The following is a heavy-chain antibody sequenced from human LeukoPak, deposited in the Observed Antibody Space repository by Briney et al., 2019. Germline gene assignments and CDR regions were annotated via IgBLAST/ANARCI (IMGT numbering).Heavy chain of an antibody. Sequence: GESLKISCKGSGYSFTSYWIGWVRQMPGKGLEWMGIIYPGDSDTRYSPSFQGQVTISADKSISTAYLQWSSLKASDTAMYYCARAANYDILTGYNPGYFDYWGQGTLVTVSS. D-gene: IGHD3-9*01. J-gene: IGHJ4*02. CDR3: ARAANYDILTGYNPGYFDY. CDR2: IYPGDSDT. CDR1: GYSFTSYW. V-gene: IGHV5-51*01.